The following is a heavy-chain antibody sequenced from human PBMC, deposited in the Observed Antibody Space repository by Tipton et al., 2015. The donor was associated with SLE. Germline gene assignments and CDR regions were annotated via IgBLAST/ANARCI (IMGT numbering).Heavy chain of an antibody. CDR3: ARVGLPRAFDI. CDR1: GGSFSGYY. V-gene: IGHV4-59*01. Sequence: TLSLTCAVYGGSFSGYYWSWIRQPPGKGLEWIGYIYYSGSTNYNPSLKSRVTISVDTSKNQFSLKLSSVTAADTAVYYCARVGLPRAFDIWGQGTMVTVSS. J-gene: IGHJ3*02. D-gene: IGHD2-15*01. CDR2: IYYSGST.